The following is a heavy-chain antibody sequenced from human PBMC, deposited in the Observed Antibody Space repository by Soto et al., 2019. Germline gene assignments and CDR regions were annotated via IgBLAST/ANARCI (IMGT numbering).Heavy chain of an antibody. CDR2: ISAYNGNT. D-gene: IGHD4-17*01. Sequence: ASVKVSCKASGYTFTSYGISWVRQAPGQGLEWMGWISAYNGNTNYAQKLQGRVTMTTDTSTSTAYMELRSLRSDDTAVYYCARDLGVSTGYYYYGMGVWGQGTTVTVSS. J-gene: IGHJ6*02. V-gene: IGHV1-18*01. CDR3: ARDLGVSTGYYYYGMGV. CDR1: GYTFTSYG.